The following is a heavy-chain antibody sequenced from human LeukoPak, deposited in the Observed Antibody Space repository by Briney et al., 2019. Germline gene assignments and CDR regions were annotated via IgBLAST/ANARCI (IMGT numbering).Heavy chain of an antibody. V-gene: IGHV3-72*01. CDR1: GFTFSDHY. J-gene: IGHJ4*02. CDR3: ARVTYSSGWAFDY. Sequence: SGGSLRLSCAASGFTFSDHYMVWVRQAPGKGLEWVGRTRNKANSYTTQYAASVKGRFTISRDESKNSLYLQMNSLKTEDTAVYYCARVTYSSGWAFDYWGQGTLVTVSS. CDR2: TRNKANSYTT. D-gene: IGHD6-19*01.